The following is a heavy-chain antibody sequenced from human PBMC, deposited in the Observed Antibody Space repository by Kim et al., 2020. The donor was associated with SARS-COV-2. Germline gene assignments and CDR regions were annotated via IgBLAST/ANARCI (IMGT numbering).Heavy chain of an antibody. Sequence: SVKGRFTISSDNAKNSLYQQMNSLSAEDTAVYYCARDNYYDSSGSYGMDVWGQGTTVTVSS. D-gene: IGHD3-22*01. V-gene: IGHV3-11*01. J-gene: IGHJ6*02. CDR3: ARDNYYDSSGSYGMDV.